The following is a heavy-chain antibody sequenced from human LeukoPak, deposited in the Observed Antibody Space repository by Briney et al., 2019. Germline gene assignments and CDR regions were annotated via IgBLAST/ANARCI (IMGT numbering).Heavy chain of an antibody. CDR3: ARQHDSYHYYYVDV. CDR2: LYHSDSI. V-gene: IGHV4-38-2*01. CDR1: GYSISRGYY. D-gene: IGHD6-13*01. J-gene: IGHJ6*03. Sequence: PSETLSLTCAVSGYSISRGYYWIWIRQPPGKGLEWIGSLYHSDSIYYNPSLESRVTMSVDTSKNQFSLKLSFVTAADTAVYYCARQHDSYHYYYVDVLSKGTTVTVSS.